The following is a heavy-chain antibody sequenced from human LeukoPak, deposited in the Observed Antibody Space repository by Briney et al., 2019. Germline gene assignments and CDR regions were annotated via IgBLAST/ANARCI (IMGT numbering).Heavy chain of an antibody. J-gene: IGHJ4*02. Sequence: GGSLRLSCAASGFTFSSYAMNWVRQAPGKGLEWVSGISNSGGSTYYADSVKGRFTISRDNSKNTLYLQMNSLRAEDTAVYYCAKETSSSFDYWGQGALVTVSS. CDR3: AKETSSSFDY. CDR2: ISNSGGST. D-gene: IGHD6-6*01. V-gene: IGHV3-23*01. CDR1: GFTFSSYA.